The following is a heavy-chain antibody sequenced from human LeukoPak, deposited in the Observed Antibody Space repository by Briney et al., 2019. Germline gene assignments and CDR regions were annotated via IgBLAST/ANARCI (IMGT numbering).Heavy chain of an antibody. CDR2: INPKSGDT. V-gene: IGHV1-2*02. CDR1: GYTLTGYH. D-gene: IGHD3-22*01. CDR3: ARGVAAYTYYADSSGYD. J-gene: IGHJ4*02. Sequence: ASVKVSCKASGYTLTGYHMHWVRQAPGQGLEWMGWINPKSGDTNYAQKFQGRVTMTRDTSINTAYMELSRLRSDDTAVYCCARGVAAYTYYADSSGYDWGQGTLLTVSS.